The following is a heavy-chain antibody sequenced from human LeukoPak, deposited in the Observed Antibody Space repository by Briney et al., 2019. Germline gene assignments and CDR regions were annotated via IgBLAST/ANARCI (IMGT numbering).Heavy chain of an antibody. V-gene: IGHV3-21*01. Sequence: GGSLRLSCAASGFTFSNYAMNWVRQAPGKGLKWVSSISGDSSDIYYADSVKGRFTISRDNARHSLYLEMRSLRAEDTAVYYCAELGITMIGGVWGKGTTVTISS. CDR2: ISGDSSDI. CDR1: GFTFSNYA. J-gene: IGHJ6*04. D-gene: IGHD3-10*02. CDR3: AELGITMIGGV.